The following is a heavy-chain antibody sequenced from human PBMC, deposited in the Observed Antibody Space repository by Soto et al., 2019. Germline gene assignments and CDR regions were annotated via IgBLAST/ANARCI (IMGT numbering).Heavy chain of an antibody. CDR1: GGSISSSNW. J-gene: IGHJ4*02. D-gene: IGHD3-3*01. CDR2: IYHSGST. Sequence: SETLSLTCAVSGGSISSSNWWSWVRQPPGKGLEWIGEIYHSGSTNYNPSLKSRVTISVDKSKNQFSLKLSSVTAADTAVYYCASVSGYYLLGFDYWGQGTLVTVSS. CDR3: ASVSGYYLLGFDY. V-gene: IGHV4-4*02.